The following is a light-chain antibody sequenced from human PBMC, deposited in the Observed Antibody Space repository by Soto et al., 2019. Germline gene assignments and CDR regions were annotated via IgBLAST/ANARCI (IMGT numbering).Light chain of an antibody. CDR1: SSNIGNNY. CDR3: GTWDSSLSVVV. CDR2: DNN. V-gene: IGLV1-51*01. J-gene: IGLJ2*01. Sequence: QSVLTQPPSVSAAPGQKVTISCSGSSSNIGNNYVSWYQQLPGTAPKLLIYDNNKRPSVIPDRFSGSKSGTSATLGITGPQTGDEADYYCGTWDSSLSVVVFGGGTKLTVL.